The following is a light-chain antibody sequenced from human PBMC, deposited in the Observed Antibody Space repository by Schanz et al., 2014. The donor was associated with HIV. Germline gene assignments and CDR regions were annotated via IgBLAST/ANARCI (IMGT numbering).Light chain of an antibody. CDR1: SSDVGGYNY. J-gene: IGLJ3*02. Sequence: QSALTQPPSASGSPGQSVTISCTGTSSDVGGYNYVSWYQQHPGKAPKLMIYDVSNRPSGVSNRFSGSKSGNAASLTIFGLQPEDEADYYCSSYAATSNVLFGGGTKLTVL. CDR3: SSYAATSNVL. CDR2: DVS. V-gene: IGLV2-14*03.